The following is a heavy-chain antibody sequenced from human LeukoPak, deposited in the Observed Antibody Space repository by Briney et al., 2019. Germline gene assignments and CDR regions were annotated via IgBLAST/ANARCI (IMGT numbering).Heavy chain of an antibody. D-gene: IGHD5-18*01. CDR2: ISPYNGNT. Sequence: ASVKVSCKASGYTFSSYGISWVRQAPGQGLEWMGWISPYNGNTEYGQKVQGRVTMTTDRPTITASMELRSLRSDDTAMYYCARVRPPNIVDSVMDYKYYHDMDVWGQGTTVTVSS. J-gene: IGHJ6*02. CDR1: GYTFSSYG. CDR3: ARVRPPNIVDSVMDYKYYHDMDV. V-gene: IGHV1-18*01.